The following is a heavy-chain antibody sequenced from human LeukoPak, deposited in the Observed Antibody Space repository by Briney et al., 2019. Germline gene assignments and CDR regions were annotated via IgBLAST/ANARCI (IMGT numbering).Heavy chain of an antibody. V-gene: IGHV4-34*01. Sequence: SETLSLTCAVYGGSFSGYYWSWIRQPPGKGLEWIGEINHSGSTNYNPSLKSQVTISVDTSKNQFSLKLSSVTAADTAVYYCARGLGGIAVAGLDYWGQGTLVTVSS. D-gene: IGHD6-19*01. CDR2: INHSGST. J-gene: IGHJ4*02. CDR1: GGSFSGYY. CDR3: ARGLGGIAVAGLDY.